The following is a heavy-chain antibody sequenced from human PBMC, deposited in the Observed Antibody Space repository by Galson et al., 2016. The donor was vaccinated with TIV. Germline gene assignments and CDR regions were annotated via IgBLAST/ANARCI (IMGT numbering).Heavy chain of an antibody. V-gene: IGHV1-18*01. J-gene: IGHJ4*02. Sequence: SVKVSCKASGYTFTNYGINWVRQAPGQGLDWMGWISGYNDNTIYAQRLQGRVTVTTDTSTSTVYMELRSLRSDDTAVYYCASGGGPLAPNPCGYWGPGTPVTVFS. CDR1: GYTFTNYG. CDR2: ISGYNDNT. CDR3: ASGGGPLAPNPCGY. D-gene: IGHD3-16*01.